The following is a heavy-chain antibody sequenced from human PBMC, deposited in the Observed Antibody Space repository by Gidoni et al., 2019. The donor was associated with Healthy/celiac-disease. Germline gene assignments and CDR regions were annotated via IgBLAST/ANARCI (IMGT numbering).Heavy chain of an antibody. V-gene: IGHV3-15*01. CDR3: TTLSELTIGDYYGMDV. J-gene: IGHJ6*02. Sequence: VKGRFTISRDDSKNTLYLQMNSLKTEDTAVYYCTTLSELTIGDYYGMDVWGQGTTVTVSS. D-gene: IGHD3-3*01.